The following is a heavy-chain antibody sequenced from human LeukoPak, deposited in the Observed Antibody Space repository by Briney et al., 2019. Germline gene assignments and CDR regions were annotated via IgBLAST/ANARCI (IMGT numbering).Heavy chain of an antibody. CDR3: ARSEAVAGTADY. D-gene: IGHD6-19*01. J-gene: IGHJ4*02. CDR1: GFTFSSYA. Sequence: GGSLRLSCAASGFTFSSYAMSWVRQAPGKGLEWVSSISSSSSYIYYADSVKSRSTISRDNAKNSLYLQMNSLRAEDTAVYYCARSEAVAGTADYWGQGTLVTVSS. V-gene: IGHV3-21*01. CDR2: ISSSSSYI.